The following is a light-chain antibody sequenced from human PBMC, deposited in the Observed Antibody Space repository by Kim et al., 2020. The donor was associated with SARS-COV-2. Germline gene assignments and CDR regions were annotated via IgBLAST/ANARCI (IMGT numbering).Light chain of an antibody. Sequence: ALEQTVRITCQGDSLRSYYASWYQQKPGQAPVLVIYGKNNRPSGIPDRFSGSRSGNTASLTIPGAQAEDEADYYCNSRDSSGNHWVFGGGTQLTVL. CDR1: SLRSYY. J-gene: IGLJ3*02. V-gene: IGLV3-19*01. CDR2: GKN. CDR3: NSRDSSGNHWV.